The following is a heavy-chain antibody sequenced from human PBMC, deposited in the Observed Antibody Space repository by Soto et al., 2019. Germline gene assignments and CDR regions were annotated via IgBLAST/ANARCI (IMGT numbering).Heavy chain of an antibody. Sequence: SEPNSLTNTVAYGSSIDISCYWICIRQPPGKGLEWIGSIYYSGSTYYNPSLKSRVTISVDTSKNQFSLKLSSVTDADTAVYYCARHVFRGVGPLSAFWG. V-gene: IGHV4-39*01. D-gene: IGHD2-8*02. J-gene: IGHJ6*01. CDR1: YGSSIDISCY. CDR2: IYYSGST. CDR3: ARHVFRGVGPLSAF.